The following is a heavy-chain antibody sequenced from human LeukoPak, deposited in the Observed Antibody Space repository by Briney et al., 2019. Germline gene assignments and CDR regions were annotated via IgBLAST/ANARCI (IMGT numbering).Heavy chain of an antibody. D-gene: IGHD3-22*01. CDR3: ANLVVIPTSMRLEDY. CDR1: GGSFSGYY. V-gene: IGHV4-34*01. CDR2: INHSGST. Sequence: SETLSLTCAVYGGSFSGYYWSWIRQPPGKGLEWIGEINHSGSTKYNPSLKSRVTISADTSRNQFSLKVNSVTAADTAVYYCANLVVIPTSMRLEDYWGQGTLVTVSS. J-gene: IGHJ4*02.